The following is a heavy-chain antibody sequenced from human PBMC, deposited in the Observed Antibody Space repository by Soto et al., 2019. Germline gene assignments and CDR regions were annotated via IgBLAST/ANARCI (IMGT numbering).Heavy chain of an antibody. D-gene: IGHD3-10*01. J-gene: IGHJ4*02. V-gene: IGHV4-31*03. CDR2: IYYSGST. CDR1: GGSISSGGYY. Sequence: QVQLQESGPGLVKPSQTLSLTCTVSGGSISSGGYYWSWIRQHPGKGLEWIGYIYYSGSTYYNPSLKSRVTITVDTSENQFSLKLSSVTAAATAVYYCARGDYGSGSPSSGYYFDYWGQGTLVTVSS. CDR3: ARGDYGSGSPSSGYYFDY.